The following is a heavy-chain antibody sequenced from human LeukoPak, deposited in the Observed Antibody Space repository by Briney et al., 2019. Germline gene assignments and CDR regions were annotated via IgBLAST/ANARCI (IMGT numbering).Heavy chain of an antibody. D-gene: IGHD3-22*01. V-gene: IGHV4-61*02. Sequence: SETLSLTCTVSGGSISSGSYYWSWIRQPAGKGLEWIGRIYTSGRTNYNPSLKSRVTISLDTSKNQFSLKLSSVTAADTAVYYCARDRLDYYDSSGYIDYWGQGTLVTVSS. J-gene: IGHJ4*02. CDR3: ARDRLDYYDSSGYIDY. CDR1: GGSISSGSYY. CDR2: IYTSGRT.